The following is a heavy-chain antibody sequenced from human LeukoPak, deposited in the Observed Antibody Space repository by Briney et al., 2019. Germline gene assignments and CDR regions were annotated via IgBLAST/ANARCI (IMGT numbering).Heavy chain of an antibody. D-gene: IGHD3-22*01. J-gene: IGHJ5*02. CDR3: ARRRYYYDSSGYYYQP. V-gene: IGHV4-39*07. CDR2: ISYSGST. CDR1: GGSISSSAYY. Sequence: SETLSLTCTVSGGSISSSAYYWGWIRQPPGKGLEWFGSISYSGSTYYNPSLKSRVTISVDTSKNQFSLRLSSVTAADTAVYYCARRRYYYDSSGYYYQPWGQGTLATVSS.